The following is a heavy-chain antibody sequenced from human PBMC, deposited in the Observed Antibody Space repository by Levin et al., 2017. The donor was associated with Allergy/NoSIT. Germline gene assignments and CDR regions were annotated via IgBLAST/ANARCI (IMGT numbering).Heavy chain of an antibody. CDR1: GFTFSSYS. Sequence: GGSLRLSCAASGFTFSSYSMNWVRQAPGKGLEWVSYISSSSSTIYYADSVKGRFTISRDNAKNSLYLQMNSLRAEDTAVYYCCLGGTVRGRAFDIWGQGTMVTVSS. J-gene: IGHJ3*02. V-gene: IGHV3-48*01. CDR2: ISSSSSTI. CDR3: CLGGTVRGRAFDI. D-gene: IGHD3-10*01.